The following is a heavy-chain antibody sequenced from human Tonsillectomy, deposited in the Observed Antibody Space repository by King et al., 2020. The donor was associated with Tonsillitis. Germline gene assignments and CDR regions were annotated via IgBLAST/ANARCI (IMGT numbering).Heavy chain of an antibody. J-gene: IGHJ4*02. D-gene: IGHD3-22*01. CDR2: IYYSGST. CDR3: ARHDYSDRGPIHFDY. CDR1: GVSISSTSFY. V-gene: IGHV4-39*01. Sequence: LQLQESGPGVVKPAVTLSLTCTVSGVSISSTSFYWGCSRQPPGRGLEWIGCIYYSGSTYYNPSLMSLVTISVDTSKNQFSLKLNSVTAADTAVYYCARHDYSDRGPIHFDYWGQGTLVTVSS.